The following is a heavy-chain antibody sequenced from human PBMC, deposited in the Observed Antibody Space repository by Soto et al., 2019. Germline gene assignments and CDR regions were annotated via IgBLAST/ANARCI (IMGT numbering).Heavy chain of an antibody. Sequence: QVQLVQSGAEVKKPGASVKVSCKAAGYGFTSYGFSWVRQAPGQGLEWMGWISAYNGYTKYAQKLQGRVTMTTDTSTSTAYMELRNLRSDDTAVYYCARGGDYYGTGSYPGYWGQGTLVTVPS. CDR1: GYGFTSYG. CDR3: ARGGDYYGTGSYPGY. J-gene: IGHJ4*02. D-gene: IGHD3-10*01. V-gene: IGHV1-18*01. CDR2: ISAYNGYT.